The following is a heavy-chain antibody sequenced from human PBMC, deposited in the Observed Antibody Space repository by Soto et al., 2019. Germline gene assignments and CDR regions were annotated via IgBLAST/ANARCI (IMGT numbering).Heavy chain of an antibody. J-gene: IGHJ5*02. CDR3: ARDLS. CDR2: ISYDGSNK. CDR1: GFTFSSYA. V-gene: IGHV3-30-3*01. Sequence: QVQLVESGGGVVQPGRSLRLSCAASGFTFSSYAMHWVRQAPGKGLEWVAVISYDGSNKYYADSVKGRFTISRDNSKNTLYLQMNSLGAEDTAVYYCARDLSWGQGTLVTVSS.